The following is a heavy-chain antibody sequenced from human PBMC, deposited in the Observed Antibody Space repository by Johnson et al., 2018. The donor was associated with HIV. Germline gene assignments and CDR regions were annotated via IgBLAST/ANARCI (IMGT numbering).Heavy chain of an antibody. CDR1: GFTFDDYA. V-gene: IGHV3-9*01. Sequence: VQVVESGGGLVQPGGSLRLSCAASGFTFDDYAMHWVRQAPGQGLEWVSGISWNSGSIGYADSVKGRFTISRDNAKNSLYLQMNRLRAEDTAVYYCARESIEGLSDAFDIWGQGIMVTVSS. D-gene: IGHD3-16*02. J-gene: IGHJ3*02. CDR2: ISWNSGSI. CDR3: ARESIEGLSDAFDI.